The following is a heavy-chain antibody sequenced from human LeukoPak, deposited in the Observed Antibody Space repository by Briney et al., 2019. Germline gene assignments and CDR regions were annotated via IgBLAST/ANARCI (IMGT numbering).Heavy chain of an antibody. J-gene: IGHJ4*01. CDR3: AREGITAMADAWNDY. Sequence: PGGSLRLSCAASGFTFSSYSMNWVRQAPGKGLEWVSSIGTTSNSMYYADSLKGRFTISRDNAESSLYLQMNSLRVEDTAVYFCAREGITAMADAWNDYWGQEPWSPSPQ. V-gene: IGHV3-21*01. CDR2: IGTTSNSM. CDR1: GFTFSSYS. D-gene: IGHD5-18*01.